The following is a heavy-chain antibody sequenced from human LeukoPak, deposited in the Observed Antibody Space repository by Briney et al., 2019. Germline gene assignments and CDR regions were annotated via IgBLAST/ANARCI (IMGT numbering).Heavy chain of an antibody. V-gene: IGHV4-59*01. J-gene: IGHJ5*02. CDR3: AREGTRDPNWFDH. CDR2: IYYSGST. CDR1: GGSISSYY. Sequence: PSETLSLTCTVSGGSISSYYWSWIRQPPGKGLEWIGYIYYSGSTNYNPSLKSRVTISVDTSKNQFSLKLSSVTAADTAVYYCAREGTRDPNWFDHWGQGTLVTVSS. D-gene: IGHD3-10*01.